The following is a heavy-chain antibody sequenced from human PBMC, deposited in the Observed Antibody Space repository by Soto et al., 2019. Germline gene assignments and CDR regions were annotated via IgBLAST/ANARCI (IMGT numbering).Heavy chain of an antibody. V-gene: IGHV4-30-2*01. J-gene: IGHJ1*01. D-gene: IGHD2-15*01. CDR2: ISHSGST. CDR1: GGSISSGGYS. Sequence: QLQLQESGSGLVKPSQTLSLTCAVSGGSISSGGYSWSWIRQPPGKGLEWIGYISHSGSTYYNPSLKRRVTISVDRSKNQLSLNLSSVTAADTAVYYCARGQVVAAQHWGQGTLVTVSS. CDR3: ARGQVVAAQH.